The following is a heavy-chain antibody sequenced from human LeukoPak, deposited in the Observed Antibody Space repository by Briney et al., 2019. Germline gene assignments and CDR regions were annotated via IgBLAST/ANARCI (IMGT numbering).Heavy chain of an antibody. Sequence: GGSLRLSCAASGFTFSDFYMSWIRQAPGKGLEWLSDISSSSTDTNYADSVKGRFTISRDNAKNSLFLQLISLRAEDTAVYYCARKTYYYDSGSYSKSYYFDYWGQGTLVTVSS. D-gene: IGHD3-10*01. J-gene: IGHJ4*02. CDR1: GFTFSDFY. V-gene: IGHV3-11*06. CDR2: ISSSSTDT. CDR3: ARKTYYYDSGSYSKSYYFDY.